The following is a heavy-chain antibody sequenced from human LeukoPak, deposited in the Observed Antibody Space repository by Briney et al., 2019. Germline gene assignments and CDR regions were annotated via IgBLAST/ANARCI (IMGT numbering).Heavy chain of an antibody. V-gene: IGHV1-2*02. CDR3: ARVGTYYYDSSGYSGDYYFDY. J-gene: IGHJ4*02. CDR1: GYTFTNFV. Sequence: ASVKVSCKASGYTFTNFVIHWVRQAPGQRLEWMGWINPNSGGTNYAQKFQGRVTMTRDTSISTAYMELSRLRSDDTAVYYCARVGTYYYDSSGYSGDYYFDYWGQGTLVTVSS. CDR2: INPNSGGT. D-gene: IGHD3-22*01.